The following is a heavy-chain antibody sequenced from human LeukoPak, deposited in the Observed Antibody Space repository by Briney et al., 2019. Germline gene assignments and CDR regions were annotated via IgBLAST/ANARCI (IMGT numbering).Heavy chain of an antibody. D-gene: IGHD4-17*01. CDR1: GFTFNTYA. CDR2: IYSGGST. J-gene: IGHJ4*02. CDR3: ARAVDYGDYSPSFDY. Sequence: GGSLRLSCAASGFTFNTYAMSWVRQAPGKGLEWVSVIYSGGSTYYADSVKGRFTISRDNSKNTLYLQMNSLRAEDTAVYYCARAVDYGDYSPSFDYWGQGTLVTVSS. V-gene: IGHV3-53*01.